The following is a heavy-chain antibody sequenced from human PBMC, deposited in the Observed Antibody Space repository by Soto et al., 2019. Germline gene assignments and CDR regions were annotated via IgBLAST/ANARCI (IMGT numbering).Heavy chain of an antibody. V-gene: IGHV1-69*02. CDR2: IIPILGIA. Sequence: QVQLVQSGAEVKKPGSSVKVSCKASGGTFSSYTISWVRQAPGQGLEWMGRIIPILGIANYAQKFQGRVTITADKSTSTAYMELSSLRSEDTAVYYCARAWRYCSGGSCHSTIDYWGQGTLVTVSS. D-gene: IGHD2-15*01. CDR1: GGTFSSYT. CDR3: ARAWRYCSGGSCHSTIDY. J-gene: IGHJ4*02.